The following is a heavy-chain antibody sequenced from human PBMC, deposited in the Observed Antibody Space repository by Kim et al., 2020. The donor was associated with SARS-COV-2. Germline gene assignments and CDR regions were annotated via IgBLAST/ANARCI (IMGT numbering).Heavy chain of an antibody. V-gene: IGHV3-21*01. Sequence: GGSLRLSCAASGFTFSSYSMNWVRQAPGKGLEWVSSISSSSSYIYYADSVKGRFTISRDNAKNSLYLQMNSLRAEDTAVYYCARDPGLVVPLGAFDIWGQGTMVTVSS. D-gene: IGHD6-19*01. J-gene: IGHJ3*02. CDR1: GFTFSSYS. CDR2: ISSSSSYI. CDR3: ARDPGLVVPLGAFDI.